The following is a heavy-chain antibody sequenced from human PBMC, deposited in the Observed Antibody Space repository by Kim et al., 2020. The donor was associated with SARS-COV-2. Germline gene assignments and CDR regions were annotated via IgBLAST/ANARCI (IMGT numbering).Heavy chain of an antibody. D-gene: IGHD1-26*01. Sequence: GGSLRLSCAASGFTFSIYSMNWVRQAPGKGLEWVSSISSSSSYIYYADSVKGRFTISRDNAKNSLYLQMNSLRAEDTAVYYCARGIVGATTIFDYWGQGTLVTVSS. CDR2: ISSSSSYI. V-gene: IGHV3-21*01. CDR1: GFTFSIYS. CDR3: ARGIVGATTIFDY. J-gene: IGHJ4*02.